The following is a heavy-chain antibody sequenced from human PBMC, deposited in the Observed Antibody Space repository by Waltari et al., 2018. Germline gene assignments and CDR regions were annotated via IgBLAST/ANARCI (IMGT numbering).Heavy chain of an antibody. D-gene: IGHD2-2*01. CDR1: GYTFPNYA. V-gene: IGHV7-4-1*02. Sequence: QVQLVQSGSELKKPGASVKVSCKASGYTFPNYAINWLRQAPGQGLELMGWINTNTGNPTYVQGFTGRFVFSLDTSVSTAYLQINSLKADDTAVYYCAREVVPAATIVVNWFDPWGQGTLVTVSS. CDR2: INTNTGNP. CDR3: AREVVPAATIVVNWFDP. J-gene: IGHJ5*02.